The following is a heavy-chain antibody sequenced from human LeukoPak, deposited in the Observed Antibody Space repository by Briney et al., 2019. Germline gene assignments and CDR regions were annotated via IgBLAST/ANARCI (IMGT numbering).Heavy chain of an antibody. CDR3: ARANFWSGSSEFDY. CDR1: GFTFSDYY. Sequence: GGSLRLSCVASGFTFSDYYMSWVRQTPGKGLEWISCISFSSGTVFYADSVKGRFTISRDNAKNSLYLQMNSLRAEDTAVYYCARANFWSGSSEFDYWGQGTLVTVSS. J-gene: IGHJ4*02. CDR2: ISFSSGTV. V-gene: IGHV3-11*04. D-gene: IGHD3-3*01.